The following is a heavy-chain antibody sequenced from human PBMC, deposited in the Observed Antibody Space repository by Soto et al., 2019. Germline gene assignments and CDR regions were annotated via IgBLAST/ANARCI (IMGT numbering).Heavy chain of an antibody. Sequence: GGSLRLSCAASGFAFSSYAMSWVRQAPGKGLEWVSAISGSGGSTYYADSVKGRFTISRDKSKNTLYLQMNSLRAEDTAVHYCAKGFSPLGYCSGGSCYPEYYDYGMDVWGQGTTVTVSS. V-gene: IGHV3-23*01. D-gene: IGHD2-15*01. CDR3: AKGFSPLGYCSGGSCYPEYYDYGMDV. CDR2: ISGSGGST. J-gene: IGHJ6*02. CDR1: GFAFSSYA.